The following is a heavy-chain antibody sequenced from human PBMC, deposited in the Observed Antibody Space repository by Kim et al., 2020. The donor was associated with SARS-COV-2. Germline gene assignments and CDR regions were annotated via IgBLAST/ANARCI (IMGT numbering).Heavy chain of an antibody. CDR3: ARDPVWGAAAGSPRYYYYGMDV. CDR2: IYTSGST. Sequence: SETLSLTCTVSGGSISSGSYYWSWIRQPAGKGLEWIGRIYTSGSTNYNPSLKSRVTISVDTSKNQFSLKLSSVTAADTAVYYCARDPVWGAAAGSPRYYYYGMDVWGQGTTVTVSS. D-gene: IGHD6-13*01. J-gene: IGHJ6*02. V-gene: IGHV4-61*02. CDR1: GGSISSGSYY.